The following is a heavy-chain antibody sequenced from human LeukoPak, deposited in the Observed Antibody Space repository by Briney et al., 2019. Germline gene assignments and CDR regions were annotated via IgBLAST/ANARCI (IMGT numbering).Heavy chain of an antibody. CDR1: GGSISSYY. CDR3: ARSYSSSTTSFDY. V-gene: IGHV4-59*01. Sequence: ASETLSLTCTVSGGSISSYYWSWIRQPPGKGLEWIGYIYYSGSTNYNPSLKSRVTISVDTSKNQFSLKLSSVTAADTAVYYCARSYSSSTTSFDYWGQGTLVTVSS. CDR2: IYYSGST. J-gene: IGHJ4*02. D-gene: IGHD6-6*01.